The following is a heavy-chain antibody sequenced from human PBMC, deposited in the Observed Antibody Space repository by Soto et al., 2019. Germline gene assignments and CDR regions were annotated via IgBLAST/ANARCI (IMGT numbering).Heavy chain of an antibody. CDR2: MNPETGNV. V-gene: IGHV1-8*01. Sequence: QVQLVQSGAEVKKPGASVRVSCKASGYTFTNHDINWVRQAAGQGLEWMGWMNPETGNVGSAEKFQGRVTMTRDTSISTAYMDLIGLRSDDTAVYYCARFVRHQLPTIDFWGQGTLLTVSS. CDR3: ARFVRHQLPTIDF. J-gene: IGHJ4*02. CDR1: GYTFTNHD. D-gene: IGHD2-2*01.